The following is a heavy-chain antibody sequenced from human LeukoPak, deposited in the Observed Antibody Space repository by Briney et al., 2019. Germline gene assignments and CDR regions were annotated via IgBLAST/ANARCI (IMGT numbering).Heavy chain of an antibody. V-gene: IGHV3-30-3*01. CDR1: GFTFSSYA. CDR3: ARDRGYSGYGPVDY. D-gene: IGHD5-12*01. J-gene: IGHJ4*02. Sequence: PGGSLRLSCAASGFTFSSYAMSWVRQAPGKGLEWVAVISYDGSNKYYADSVKGRFTISRDNSKNTLYLQMNSLRAEDTAVYYCARDRGYSGYGPVDYWGQGTLVTVSS. CDR2: ISYDGSNK.